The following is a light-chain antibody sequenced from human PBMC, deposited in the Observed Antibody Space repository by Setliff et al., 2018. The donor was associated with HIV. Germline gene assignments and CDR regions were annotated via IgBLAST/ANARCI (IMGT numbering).Light chain of an antibody. CDR2: AND. J-gene: IGLJ3*02. Sequence: QSVLTQPPSVSGAPGQSVTISCTGSSSNIGADYNVHWYQQVSGGAPKLLIFANDNRPPGVPHRFSASKSGTSASLAITGLQADDEAEYFCQSYDSSLSIWVFGGGTKVTVL. V-gene: IGLV1-40*01. CDR3: QSYDSSLSIWV. CDR1: SSNIGADYN.